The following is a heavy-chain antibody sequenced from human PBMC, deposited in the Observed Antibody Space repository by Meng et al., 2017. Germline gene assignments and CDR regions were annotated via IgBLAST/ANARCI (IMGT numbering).Heavy chain of an antibody. Sequence: QVKLQQWGAGLLRPSETLSLTCAGVVGSFSGYYWSWIRQPPGKGLEWIGEINHSGSTNYNPSLKSRVTISVDTSKNQFSLKLSSVTAADTAVYYCARGSMFGATVTKIDYWGQGTLVTVSS. CDR1: VGSFSGYY. D-gene: IGHD4-17*01. J-gene: IGHJ4*02. CDR3: ARGSMFGATVTKIDY. V-gene: IGHV4-34*01. CDR2: INHSGST.